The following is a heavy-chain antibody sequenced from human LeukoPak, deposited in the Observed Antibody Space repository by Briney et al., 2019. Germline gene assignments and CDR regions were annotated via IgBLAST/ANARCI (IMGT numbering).Heavy chain of an antibody. V-gene: IGHV3-30-3*01. CDR2: ISYDGSNK. Sequence: PGGSLRLSCAASGFTFSSYAMHWVRQAPGKGLEWVAVISYDGSNKYYADSVKGRFTISRDNSKNTLYLQMNSLRAGDTAAYYCARDEVRREMATIVNWFDPWGQGTLVTVSS. J-gene: IGHJ5*02. CDR1: GFTFSSYA. D-gene: IGHD5-24*01. CDR3: ARDEVRREMATIVNWFDP.